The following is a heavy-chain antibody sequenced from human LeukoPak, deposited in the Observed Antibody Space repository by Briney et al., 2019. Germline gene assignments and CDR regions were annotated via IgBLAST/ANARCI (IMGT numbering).Heavy chain of an antibody. V-gene: IGHV1-46*01. Sequence: ASVKVSCKASGYTFTNYYMHWVRQAPGQGLEWMGIINPSGGSTTYAQKFQGRVTMTRDMSTSTVYMDLNSLRSEDTAVYYCARGYSYGPSNYYFDYWGQGTLVTVSS. J-gene: IGHJ4*02. CDR3: ARGYSYGPSNYYFDY. CDR1: GYTFTNYY. CDR2: INPSGGST. D-gene: IGHD5-18*01.